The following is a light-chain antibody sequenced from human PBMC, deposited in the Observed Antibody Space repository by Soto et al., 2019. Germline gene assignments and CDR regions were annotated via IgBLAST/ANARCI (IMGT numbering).Light chain of an antibody. Sequence: SYELTQPPSVSVSPGQTASITCSGDKLGDKYACWYQQKPGQSPVLVIYQDSKRPSGIPERFSGSNSGNTATLTFSGTQAMDEADYYCQAWDSSTGVFGTGTKLTVL. CDR2: QDS. CDR1: KLGDKY. CDR3: QAWDSSTGV. J-gene: IGLJ1*01. V-gene: IGLV3-1*01.